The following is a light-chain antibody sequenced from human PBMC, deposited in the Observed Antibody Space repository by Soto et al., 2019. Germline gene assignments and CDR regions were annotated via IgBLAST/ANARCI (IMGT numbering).Light chain of an antibody. V-gene: IGKV1-9*01. Sequence: DIQLTQSPSFLAASLGDRRTITFLPSQGISNYLAWYQQRPGKAPNLLIYAASTLQTRVPSRFSGSGSGTEFTLTITSPQPEDFATYHCQQLTSYPRSTFGQGTRLEIK. CDR3: QQLTSYPRST. CDR2: AAS. J-gene: IGKJ5*01. CDR1: QGISNY.